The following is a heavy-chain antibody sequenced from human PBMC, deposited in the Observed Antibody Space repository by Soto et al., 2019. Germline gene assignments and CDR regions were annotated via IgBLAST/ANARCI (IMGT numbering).Heavy chain of an antibody. D-gene: IGHD6-13*01. CDR3: ARHRGIEYSSSRRYTGAWFDP. J-gene: IGHJ5*02. V-gene: IGHV1-18*04. Sequence: ASVKVSCKTSGYTFTTYGISWVRQAPGQGLEWMGWISTYSSNTNSAQNLQGRVTMTIDTSTSTAYMELRSLSLTSVTASDTAVYYCARHRGIEYSSSRRYTGAWFDPWGQGTLVTVSS. CDR1: GYTFTTYG. CDR2: ISTYSSNT.